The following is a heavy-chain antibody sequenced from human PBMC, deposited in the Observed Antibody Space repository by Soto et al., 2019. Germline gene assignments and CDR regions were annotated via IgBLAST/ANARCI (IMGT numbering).Heavy chain of an antibody. CDR2: IIPIFGTA. Sequence: SVKVSCKASGGTFSSYAISWVRQAPGQGLEWMGGIIPIFGTANYAQKFQGRVTITADESTSTAYMELSSLRSEDTAVYYCARPAYYYDSSGPHGDAFDIWGQGTMVTVSS. J-gene: IGHJ3*02. V-gene: IGHV1-69*13. D-gene: IGHD3-22*01. CDR1: GGTFSSYA. CDR3: ARPAYYYDSSGPHGDAFDI.